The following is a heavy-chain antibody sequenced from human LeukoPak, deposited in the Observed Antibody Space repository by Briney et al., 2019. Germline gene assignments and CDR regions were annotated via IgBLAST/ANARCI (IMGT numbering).Heavy chain of an antibody. CDR2: FDPEDGET. J-gene: IGHJ6*02. CDR3: ARGQIEYQLLYSYYYYGMDV. Sequence: ASVKVSCKVSGYTLTELSMHWVRQAPGKGLEWMGGFDPEDGETIYAQKFQGRVTMTRNTSISTAYMELSSLRSEDTAVYYCARGQIEYQLLYSYYYYGMDVWGQGTTVTVSS. V-gene: IGHV1-24*01. D-gene: IGHD2-2*02. CDR1: GYTLTELS.